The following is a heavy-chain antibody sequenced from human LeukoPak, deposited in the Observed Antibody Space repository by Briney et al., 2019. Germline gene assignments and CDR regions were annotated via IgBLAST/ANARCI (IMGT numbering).Heavy chain of an antibody. CDR1: GGSISSYY. D-gene: IGHD3-3*01. CDR3: ARVTFWSGYYTHFDY. V-gene: IGHV4-59*12. Sequence: SETLSLTCTVSGGSISSYYWSWIRPPPGKGREWIGYIYYSGSTNYNPSLKSRVTISVDTSKNQFSLKLSSVTAADTAVYYCARVTFWSGYYTHFDYWGQGTLVTVSS. CDR2: IYYSGST. J-gene: IGHJ4*02.